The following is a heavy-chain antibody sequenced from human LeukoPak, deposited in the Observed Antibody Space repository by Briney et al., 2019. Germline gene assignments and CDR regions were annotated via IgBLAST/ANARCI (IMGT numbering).Heavy chain of an antibody. CDR1: GGSISSYY. J-gene: IGHJ4*02. CDR2: IYYSGST. V-gene: IGHV4-59*08. CDR3: ARLKYGYNFDY. Sequence: SETLSLTCTVSGGSISSYYWSWIRQPQGKGLEWIGYIYYSGSTNYNPSLKSRVTISVDTSKNQFSLKLSSVTAADTAVYYCARLKYGYNFDYWGQGTLVTVSS. D-gene: IGHD5-12*01.